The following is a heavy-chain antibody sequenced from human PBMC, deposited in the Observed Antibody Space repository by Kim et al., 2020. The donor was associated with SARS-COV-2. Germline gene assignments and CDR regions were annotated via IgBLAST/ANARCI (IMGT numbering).Heavy chain of an antibody. J-gene: IGHJ4*02. CDR2: IFDSGNT. Sequence: SETLSLTCSVSGGSVSAYFWNWIRQPPGKGLEWIGYIFDSGNTNYNPSLKSRVTISVDASKNQFSLKLYSVTAADTAVYYCARGLSSYYTSANYAYYFDFWGQGTLVTVSS. D-gene: IGHD3-10*01. CDR1: GGSVSAYF. CDR3: ARGLSSYYTSANYAYYFDF. V-gene: IGHV4-59*02.